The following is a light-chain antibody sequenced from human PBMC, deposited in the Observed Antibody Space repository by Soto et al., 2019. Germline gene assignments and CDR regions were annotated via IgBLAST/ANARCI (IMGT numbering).Light chain of an antibody. CDR3: QQYRSSRT. Sequence: EIVLTQSPGTLSLSPGERATLSCRASQSVGSYYLAWYQQKPGQAPRLLIYAVSNRATGIPDRFSGSGSGTDFTLNISRLEPEDFAVYYCQQYRSSRTFGQGTKVEIK. CDR2: AVS. V-gene: IGKV3-20*01. CDR1: QSVGSYY. J-gene: IGKJ1*01.